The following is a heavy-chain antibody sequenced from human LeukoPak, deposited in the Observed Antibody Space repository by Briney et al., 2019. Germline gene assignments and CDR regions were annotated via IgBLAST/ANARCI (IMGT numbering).Heavy chain of an antibody. V-gene: IGHV1-18*01. CDR1: GYTFTSYG. D-gene: IGHD3-10*01. CDR3: ARDLAYYGSGSYPFDY. CDR2: ISAYNGNT. Sequence: VASVKVSCKASGYTFTSYGISWVRQAPGQGLEWMGWISAYNGNTNYAQKLQGRVTMTTDTSTSTAYMELRSLRSDDTAVYYCARDLAYYGSGSYPFDYWGQGTLVTVSS. J-gene: IGHJ4*02.